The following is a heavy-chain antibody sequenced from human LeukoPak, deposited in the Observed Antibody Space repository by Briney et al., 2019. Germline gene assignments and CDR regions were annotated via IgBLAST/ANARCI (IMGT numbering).Heavy chain of an antibody. Sequence: GGSLRLSCAASGFTFSSYGMHWVRQAPGKGLEWVAFIRYDGTNKYYADSAKGRFTISRDNSKNTLYLQMNSLRAEDTAVYYCAREFPYYYDTSGYYVDYWGQGTLVTVSS. CDR3: AREFPYYYDTSGYYVDY. D-gene: IGHD3-22*01. V-gene: IGHV3-30*02. CDR2: IRYDGTNK. J-gene: IGHJ4*02. CDR1: GFTFSSYG.